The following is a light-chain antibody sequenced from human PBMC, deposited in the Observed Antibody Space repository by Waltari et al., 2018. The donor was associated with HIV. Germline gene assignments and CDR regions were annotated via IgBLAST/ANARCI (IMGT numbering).Light chain of an antibody. CDR2: ATS. CDR1: QNIYSY. V-gene: IGKV1-9*01. Sequence: DIRLTQSPSFLSASIGDRVTITCRASQNIYSYLVWYQQKPGRAPQVLIYATSTLQSGVPSRFSGSGSGTEFALTITNLQPDDFATYYCQQVNGYPLTFGGGTKVEIK. J-gene: IGKJ4*01. CDR3: QQVNGYPLT.